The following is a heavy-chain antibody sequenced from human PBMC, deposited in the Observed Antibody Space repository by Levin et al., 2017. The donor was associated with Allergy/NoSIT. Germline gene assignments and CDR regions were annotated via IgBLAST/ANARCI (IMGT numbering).Heavy chain of an antibody. Sequence: GESLKISCAASGFTFSNAWMSWVRQAPGKGLEWVGRIKSKTDGGTTDYAAPVKGRFTISRDDSKNTLYLQMNSLKTEDTAVYYCTTDSSSWYYYFDYWGQGTLVTVSS. CDR2: IKSKTDGGTT. CDR1: GFTFSNAW. J-gene: IGHJ4*02. V-gene: IGHV3-15*01. CDR3: TTDSSSWYYYFDY. D-gene: IGHD6-13*01.